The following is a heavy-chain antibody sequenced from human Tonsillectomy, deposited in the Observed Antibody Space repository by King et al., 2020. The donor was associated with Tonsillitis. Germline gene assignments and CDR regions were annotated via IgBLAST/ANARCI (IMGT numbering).Heavy chain of an antibody. V-gene: IGHV3-33*05. J-gene: IGHJ4*02. Sequence: VQLVESGGGVVQPGRSLRLSCAVSGFTFSAYGMHWVRQAPGKGLERVALISHDGSNTYYVDSVKGRFTISRDNSKDTLYLQMTSLRAEDTAVYYCSRDGHYYSIDYWGQGTLVTVSS. D-gene: IGHD3-22*01. CDR2: ISHDGSNT. CDR3: SRDGHYYSIDY. CDR1: GFTFSAYG.